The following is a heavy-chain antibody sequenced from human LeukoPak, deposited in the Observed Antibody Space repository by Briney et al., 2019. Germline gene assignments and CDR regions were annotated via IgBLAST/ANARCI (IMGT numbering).Heavy chain of an antibody. Sequence: SVKVSCKASGGTFSSYAISWVRQAPGQGLGWMGRIIPILGIANYAQKFQGRVAITADKSTSTAYMELSSLRSEDTAVYYCARVGYSSSWSYYYYYGMDVWGQGTTVTVSS. CDR2: IIPILGIA. CDR1: GGTFSSYA. CDR3: ARVGYSSSWSYYYYYGMDV. J-gene: IGHJ6*02. V-gene: IGHV1-69*04. D-gene: IGHD6-13*01.